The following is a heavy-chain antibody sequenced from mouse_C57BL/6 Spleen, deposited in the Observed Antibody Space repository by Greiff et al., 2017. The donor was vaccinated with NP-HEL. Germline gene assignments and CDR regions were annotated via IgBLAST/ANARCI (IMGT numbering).Heavy chain of an antibody. CDR3: ARERRQLRLPSFFDY. D-gene: IGHD3-2*02. CDR2: IDPNSGGT. J-gene: IGHJ2*01. CDR1: GYTFTSYW. V-gene: IGHV1-72*01. Sequence: QVQLQQPGAELVKPGASVKLSCKASGYTFTSYWMHWVKQRPGRGLEWIGRIDPNSGGTKYNEKFKSKATLTVDKPSSTAYMQLSSLTSEDSAVYYCARERRQLRLPSFFDYWGQGTTLTVSS.